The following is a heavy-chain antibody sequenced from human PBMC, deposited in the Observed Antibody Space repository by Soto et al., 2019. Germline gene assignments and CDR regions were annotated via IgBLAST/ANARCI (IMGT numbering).Heavy chain of an antibody. CDR3: AKDLLLNNINTVGD. CDR2: ISYDGNNK. CDR1: GFIFSTYG. D-gene: IGHD1-1*01. J-gene: IGHJ4*02. V-gene: IGHV3-30*18. Sequence: QVQLVESGGGVVQPGRSLRLSCAASGFIFSTYGMHWVRQAPGKGLEWLSVISYDGNNKYYADSVKGRFTISRDNSKNKLWAEMDNPRTGDQAVFLFAKDLLLNNINTVGDWGQGTLVTVSS.